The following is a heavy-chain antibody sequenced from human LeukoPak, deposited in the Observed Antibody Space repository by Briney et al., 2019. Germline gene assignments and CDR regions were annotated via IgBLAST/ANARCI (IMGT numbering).Heavy chain of an antibody. J-gene: IGHJ5*02. D-gene: IGHD6-6*01. CDR2: ISAYNGNT. Sequence: ASVKVSCKASGYTFTSYGISWVRQAPGQGLEWMGWISAYNGNTNYAQKLQGRVTMTTDTSTSTAYMELRSLRSDDTAVYYCARVDRRAYSSSSQGFDPWGQGTLVTVSS. V-gene: IGHV1-18*01. CDR3: ARVDRRAYSSSSQGFDP. CDR1: GYTFTSYG.